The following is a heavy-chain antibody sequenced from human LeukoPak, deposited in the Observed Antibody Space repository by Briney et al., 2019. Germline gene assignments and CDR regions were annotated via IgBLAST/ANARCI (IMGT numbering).Heavy chain of an antibody. J-gene: IGHJ3*02. Sequence: GGSLRLSCTASGFTFSSYWMSWVRQAQGKGLEWVATIKQDGSQKEYVESVQGRFTISRDNAKNSLYLHMNRLRAEDTAVYYCARDPTVTNFHDAFDIWGQGTLVTVSS. CDR3: ARDPTVTNFHDAFDI. V-gene: IGHV3-7*05. CDR1: GFTFSSYW. D-gene: IGHD4-17*01. CDR2: IKQDGSQK.